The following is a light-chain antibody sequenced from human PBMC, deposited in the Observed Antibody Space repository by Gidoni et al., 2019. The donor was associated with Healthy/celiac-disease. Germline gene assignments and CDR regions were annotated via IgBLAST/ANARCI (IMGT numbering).Light chain of an antibody. CDR3: QQRSNWPLT. J-gene: IGKJ4*01. V-gene: IGKV3-11*01. CDR1: QSVGSY. CDR2: DAS. Sequence: EIVFTQSPATLSLSPGERATLSCRASQSVGSYLAWYQQKPGQAPRLLIYDASNRAAGIPARFSGSGSGTDFTLTISSLEPEDFAVYYCQQRSNWPLTLGGGTKVEIK.